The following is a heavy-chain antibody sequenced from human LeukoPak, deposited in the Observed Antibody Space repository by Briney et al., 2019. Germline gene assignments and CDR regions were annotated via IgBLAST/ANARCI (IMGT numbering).Heavy chain of an antibody. D-gene: IGHD2-2*01. Sequence: GGALRLSCAASGFTFNSYGMHWVRQAPGKGLEWVAVISYDGINKFYIDSVKGRFTISRDNSKNTVYLQMNSLRAEDTAVYYCAKDWDMGSNSLISNWFDPWGQGTLVTVSS. J-gene: IGHJ5*02. V-gene: IGHV3-30*18. CDR1: GFTFNSYG. CDR3: AKDWDMGSNSLISNWFDP. CDR2: ISYDGINK.